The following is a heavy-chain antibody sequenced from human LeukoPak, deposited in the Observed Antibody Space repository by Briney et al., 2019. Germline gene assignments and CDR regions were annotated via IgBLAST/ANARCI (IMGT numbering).Heavy chain of an antibody. CDR2: IYYSGST. V-gene: IGHV4-59*08. CDR3: ARHEWSYYGMDV. Sequence: SETLSVTCTVSGGSINSYYWSWIRQPLGKGLEWIGYIYYSGSTNYNPSLKSRATISVDTSKNQFSLKLSSVTAADTAVYYCARHEWSYYGMDVWGQGTLVTVSS. CDR1: GGSINSYY. D-gene: IGHD3-3*01. J-gene: IGHJ6*02.